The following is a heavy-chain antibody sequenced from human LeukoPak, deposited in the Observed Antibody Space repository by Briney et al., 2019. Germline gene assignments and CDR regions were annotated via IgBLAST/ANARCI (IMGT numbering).Heavy chain of an antibody. V-gene: IGHV4-39*01. CDR1: GGSISGSNYH. J-gene: IGHJ4*02. CDR3: APTYSYTGCDYDY. D-gene: IGHD5-18*01. CDR2: INYWGHT. Sequence: SETLSLTCTVSGGSISGSNYHWGWIRQPPGKGLEWIGSINYWGHTYYNPSLESRVTISVDTSKNQFSLKVSSVTAADTALYYCAPTYSYTGCDYDYWGQGTLVTVSS.